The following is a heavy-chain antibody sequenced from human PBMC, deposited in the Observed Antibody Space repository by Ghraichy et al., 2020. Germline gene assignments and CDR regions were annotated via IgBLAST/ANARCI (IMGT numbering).Heavy chain of an antibody. V-gene: IGHV1-2*02. D-gene: IGHD3-22*01. CDR3: ARAWSTAGSSITMIVVVQSKDHWFDP. CDR1: GYTFTGYY. Sequence: ASVKVSCKASGYTFTGYYMHWVRQAPGQGLEWMGWINPNSGGTNYAQKFQGRVTMTRDTSISTAYMELSRLRSDDTAVYYCARAWSTAGSSITMIVVVQSKDHWFDPWGQGTLVTVSS. J-gene: IGHJ5*02. CDR2: INPNSGGT.